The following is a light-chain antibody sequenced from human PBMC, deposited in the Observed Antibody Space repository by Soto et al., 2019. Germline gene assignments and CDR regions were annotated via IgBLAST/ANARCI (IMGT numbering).Light chain of an antibody. CDR2: GAS. J-gene: IGKJ5*01. V-gene: IGKV3-15*01. Sequence: EIVFTHSPAIVSLSPLHRATLSFRASQSVSTNLAWYQQKAGQAPRLLIYGASTRATGIPARFSGSGSGTDFTLKISRVEAEDVGVYYCMQRSHVPITFGQGTRLDIK. CDR3: MQRSHVPIT. CDR1: QSVSTN.